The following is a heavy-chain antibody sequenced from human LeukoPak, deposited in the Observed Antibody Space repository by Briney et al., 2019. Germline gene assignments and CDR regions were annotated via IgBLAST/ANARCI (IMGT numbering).Heavy chain of an antibody. CDR1: GFTFSSYG. CDR2: IWYDGSNK. CDR3: ARGDSSGPFDY. V-gene: IGHV3-33*01. D-gene: IGHD3-22*01. Sequence: GGSLRLSCAASGFTFSSYGMHWVRQAPGKGLEWVAVIWYDGSNKYYADSVKGRFTISRDNSKNTLYLQMNSLRAEDTAVYYCARGDSSGPFDYWGQGTLVTVSS. J-gene: IGHJ4*02.